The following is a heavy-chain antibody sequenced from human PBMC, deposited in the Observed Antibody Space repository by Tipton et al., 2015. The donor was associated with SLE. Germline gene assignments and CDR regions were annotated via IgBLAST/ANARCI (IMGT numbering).Heavy chain of an antibody. J-gene: IGHJ4*02. CDR1: GGSISSHY. CDR2: IYYSGGT. CDR3: ARGWRQWLALGY. D-gene: IGHD6-19*01. V-gene: IGHV4-59*11. Sequence: LRLSCTVSGGSISSHYWSWIRQPPGKGLEWIGYIYYSGGTNYNPSLKRRVTISVDTSKNQFSLKLSSVTAADTAVYYCARGWRQWLALGYWGQGTLVTVSS.